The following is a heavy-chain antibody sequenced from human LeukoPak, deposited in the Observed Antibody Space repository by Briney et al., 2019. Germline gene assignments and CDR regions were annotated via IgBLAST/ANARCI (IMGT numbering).Heavy chain of an antibody. CDR3: ARAEYSGTYGDGFDI. V-gene: IGHV4-59*01. J-gene: IGHJ3*02. CDR2: VYFTGST. D-gene: IGHD1-26*01. Sequence: SETLSLTRSVSGGSIRTYYWSWIRQPPGKGLEWIGYVYFTGSTSYNPSLKSRVTISLDTSKKQFSLNLNSVTAADTAVYYCARAEYSGTYGDGFDIWGQGTRVTVSS. CDR1: GGSIRTYY.